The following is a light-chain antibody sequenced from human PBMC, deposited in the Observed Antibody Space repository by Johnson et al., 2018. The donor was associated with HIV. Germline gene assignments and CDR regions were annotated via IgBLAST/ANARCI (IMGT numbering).Light chain of an antibody. V-gene: IGLV1-51*02. Sequence: QSMLTQPPSVSAAPGQKVTISCSGSSSNIGNNYVSWYQQLPGTAPKLLIYEKNKRPSGIPDRFSGSKSGTSATLGITGLQTGDEADYYCGTWDSSLSAGYVFGTGTKVTVL. CDR2: EKN. CDR1: SSNIGNNY. J-gene: IGLJ1*01. CDR3: GTWDSSLSAGYV.